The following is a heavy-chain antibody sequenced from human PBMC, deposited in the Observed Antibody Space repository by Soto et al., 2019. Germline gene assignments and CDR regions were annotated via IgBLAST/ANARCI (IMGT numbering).Heavy chain of an antibody. CDR2: MNPNSGNT. V-gene: IGHV1-8*01. CDR1: GYSYTNND. CDR3: ATWNYAGTFDH. D-gene: IGHD1-7*01. J-gene: IGHJ4*02. Sequence: ASVKVSCKASGYSYTNNDVSCERQATGQGLEWMGWMNPNSGNTVYAQKFPGRVTINRKTSISTAYVELSSMGSEDSVVSSCATWNYAGTFDHWSPGTLVTVSS.